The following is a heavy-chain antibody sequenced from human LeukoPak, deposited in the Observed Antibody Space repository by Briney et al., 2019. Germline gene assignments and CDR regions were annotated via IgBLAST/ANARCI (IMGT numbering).Heavy chain of an antibody. D-gene: IGHD3-22*01. CDR2: ISSSSSYI. V-gene: IGHV3-21*04. CDR3: ARALYYYDSSGYYYY. CDR1: GFTFNNYA. J-gene: IGHJ4*02. Sequence: GGSLRLSCAASGFTFNNYAMSWVRQAPGKGLEWVSSISSSSSYIYYADSVKGRFTTSRDKAKNSLYLQMNSLRAEDTVVYYCARALYYYDSSGYYYYWGQGTLVTVSS.